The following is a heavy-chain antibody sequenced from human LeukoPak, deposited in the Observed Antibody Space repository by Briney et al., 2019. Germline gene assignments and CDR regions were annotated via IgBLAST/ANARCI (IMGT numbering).Heavy chain of an antibody. CDR1: GFTFSSYS. CDR3: VREGGSDWYSGWFDP. CDR2: ISSSSSYI. V-gene: IGHV3-21*01. J-gene: IGHJ5*02. D-gene: IGHD6-19*01. Sequence: PGGSLRLSCAASGFTFSSYSMNWVRQAPGKGLEWVSSISSSSSYIYYADSVKGRFTISRDNAENSLYLQMNSLRVEDTAVYYCVREGGSDWYSGWFDPWGQGTLVTVSS.